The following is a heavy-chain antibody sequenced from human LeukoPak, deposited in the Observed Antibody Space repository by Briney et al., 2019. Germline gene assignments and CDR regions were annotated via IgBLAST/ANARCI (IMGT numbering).Heavy chain of an antibody. D-gene: IGHD3-10*01. J-gene: IGHJ6*03. Sequence: PSETLSLTCAVYGGSFSGYYWGWIRQPPGKGLEWVGSISHRGSTYYNPSLRSRITISLDRSKQKFSLKLTSVTAADTAVYYCARDQSSRGGVRGNHYYYYYMDVWGKGTTVTISS. V-gene: IGHV4-34*01. CDR1: GGSFSGYY. CDR2: ISHRGST. CDR3: ARDQSSRGGVRGNHYYYYYMDV.